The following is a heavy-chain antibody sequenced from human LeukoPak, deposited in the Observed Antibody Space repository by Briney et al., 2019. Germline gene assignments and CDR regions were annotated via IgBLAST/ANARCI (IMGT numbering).Heavy chain of an antibody. D-gene: IGHD2-2*01. V-gene: IGHV1-69*06. CDR1: GGTFSSYD. CDR3: ASGRTDIVVVPATLRNYYFDY. CDR2: IMPISGTA. Sequence: TVKVSCKASGGTFSSYDISWVRQAPGQGLEWMGGIMPISGTANYAQKFQGRVTITADKPTNTAYMELSSLRSEDTAVYYCASGRTDIVVVPATLRNYYFDYWGQGTLVTVSS. J-gene: IGHJ4*02.